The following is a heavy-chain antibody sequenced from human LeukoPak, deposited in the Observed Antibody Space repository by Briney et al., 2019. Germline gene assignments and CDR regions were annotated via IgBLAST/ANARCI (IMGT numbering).Heavy chain of an antibody. CDR2: ISGSGGST. J-gene: IGHJ4*02. CDR1: GFTFSSYA. D-gene: IGHD3-22*01. Sequence: PPGGSLRLSCAASGFTFSSYAMSWVRQAPGKGLEWVSAISGSGGSTYYADSVKGRFTISRDNSNNTLYLQMNSLRAEDTAVYYCAKDLAYYDSSGYPVDPFDYWGQGTLVTVSS. CDR3: AKDLAYYDSSGYPVDPFDY. V-gene: IGHV3-23*01.